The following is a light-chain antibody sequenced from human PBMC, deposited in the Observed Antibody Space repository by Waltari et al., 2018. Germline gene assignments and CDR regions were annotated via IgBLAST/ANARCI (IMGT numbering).Light chain of an antibody. V-gene: IGLV2-8*01. J-gene: IGLJ3*02. CDR2: EVT. Sequence: QSALTQPPSASGSPRQSVTISCTGSSSDVGGYNFVSWYQQHPGKAPQLMIYEVTTRPSGVPDRFSGSKSGNTASLTVSGLQAEDEADYYCSSFTRSNNWVFGGGTKLTVL. CDR3: SSFTRSNNWV. CDR1: SSDVGGYNF.